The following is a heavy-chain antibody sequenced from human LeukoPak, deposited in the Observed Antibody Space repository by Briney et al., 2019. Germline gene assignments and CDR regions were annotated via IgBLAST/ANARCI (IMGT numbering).Heavy chain of an antibody. CDR2: INHSGST. J-gene: IGHJ4*02. D-gene: IGHD6-19*01. CDR3: ARRAVAGKTFDY. Sequence: PSETLSLTCTVSGGSISSYYWSWIRQPPGKGLEWIGEINHSGSTNYNPSLKSRVTISVDTSKNQFSLKLSSVTAADTAVYYCARRAVAGKTFDYWGQGTLVTVSS. CDR1: GGSISSYY. V-gene: IGHV4-34*01.